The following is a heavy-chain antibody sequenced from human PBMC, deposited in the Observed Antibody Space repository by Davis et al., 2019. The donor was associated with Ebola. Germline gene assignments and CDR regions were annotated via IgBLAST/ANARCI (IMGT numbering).Heavy chain of an antibody. D-gene: IGHD1-26*01. V-gene: IGHV1-58*02. CDR3: ARGGVGATWGSDY. CDR2: IVVGSGNT. Sequence: SVKVSCKASGFTFTSSAMQWVRQARGQRLEWIGWIVVGSGNTNYAQKFQGRVTMTRDTSTSTVYMELSSLRSEDTAVYYCARGGVGATWGSDYWGQGTLVTVSS. J-gene: IGHJ4*02. CDR1: GFTFTSSA.